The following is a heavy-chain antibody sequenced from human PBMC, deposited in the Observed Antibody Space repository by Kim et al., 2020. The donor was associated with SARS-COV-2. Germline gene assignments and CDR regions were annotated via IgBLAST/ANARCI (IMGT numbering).Heavy chain of an antibody. D-gene: IGHD2-2*01. CDR1: GGSISSGSYY. J-gene: IGHJ6*02. Sequence: SETLSLTCTVSGGSISSGSYYWSWIRQPAGKGLEWIGRIYTSGSTNYNPSLKSRVTISVDTSKNQFSLKLSSVTAADTAVYYCASSSTGYYYGMDVWGQGTTVTVSS. CDR3: ASSSTGYYYGMDV. V-gene: IGHV4-61*02. CDR2: IYTSGST.